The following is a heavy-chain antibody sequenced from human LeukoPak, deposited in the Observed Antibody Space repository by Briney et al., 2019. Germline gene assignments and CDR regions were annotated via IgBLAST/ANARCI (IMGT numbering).Heavy chain of an antibody. CDR1: GFTFSSYA. D-gene: IGHD3-3*01. V-gene: IGHV3-23*01. J-gene: IGHJ4*02. CDR3: GKEGGLYDSGGYFDY. CDR2: ISSSGSRT. Sequence: GGFLRLSCAASGFTFSSYAMGWVRQAPGKGLEWVSTISSSGSRTYSADSVKGRFSISRDDSKNMLYLQMNSLRAEDTAVYYCGKEGGLYDSGGYFDYWGQGTLVTVSS.